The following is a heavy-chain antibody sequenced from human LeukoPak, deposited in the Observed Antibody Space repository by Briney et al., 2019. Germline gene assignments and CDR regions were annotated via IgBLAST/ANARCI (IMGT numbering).Heavy chain of an antibody. V-gene: IGHV4-61*02. CDR2: IYTSGST. D-gene: IGHD2-2*01. J-gene: IGHJ4*02. Sequence: SETLSLTCTVSGGSISSGSYYWSWIRQPAGKGLEWIGRIYTSGSTNYNPSLKSRVTISVDTSKNQFSLKLSSVTAADTAVYYCARDYCSSTSCYRTGYFDYWGQGTLVTVSS. CDR3: ARDYCSSTSCYRTGYFDY. CDR1: GGSISSGSYY.